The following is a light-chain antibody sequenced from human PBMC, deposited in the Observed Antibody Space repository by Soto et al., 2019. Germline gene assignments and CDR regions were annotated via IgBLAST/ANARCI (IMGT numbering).Light chain of an antibody. CDR2: GSS. CDR3: QQYNDWPRT. J-gene: IGKJ5*01. V-gene: IGKV3-15*01. Sequence: IVITQSPATLSVSLGESVTLSCRASQLFSSNLAWYQRRPGQAPRLLIYGSSTRATGVPPRFSGSASGTEFTLTISSLQSEDFGVYYCQQYNDWPRTFGQGRRLEIK. CDR1: QLFSSN.